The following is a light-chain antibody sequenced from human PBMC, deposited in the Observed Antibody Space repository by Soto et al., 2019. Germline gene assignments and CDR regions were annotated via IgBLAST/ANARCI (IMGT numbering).Light chain of an antibody. CDR2: GNY. Sequence: QSVLTQPPSVSGAPGQRVTISCTGSSSNIGAGYDVHWYQQLPGTAPKLLIYGNYNRPSGVPDRFSGSKSGTSASLAITGLQAEDEADYYCQSYDSSLSVYVVFGGGTKVTVL. V-gene: IGLV1-40*01. CDR1: SSNIGAGYD. CDR3: QSYDSSLSVYVV. J-gene: IGLJ2*01.